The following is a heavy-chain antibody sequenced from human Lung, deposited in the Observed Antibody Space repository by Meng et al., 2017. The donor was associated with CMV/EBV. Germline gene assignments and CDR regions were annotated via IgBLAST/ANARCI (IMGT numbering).Heavy chain of an antibody. D-gene: IGHD3-22*01. CDR3: ARGYYSDSSGHYYANPHGFDP. CDR1: GGSISSNSYY. J-gene: IGHJ5*02. Sequence: SETXSLTCSVSGGSISSNSYYWGWIRQPPGKGLEWIGSMYYSGSTYYNPSLKSRVTISVDTSKKQISLKLSSVTAADTAVYYCARGYYSDSSGHYYANPHGFDPXGRGTLVTSPQ. CDR2: MYYSGST. V-gene: IGHV4-39*07.